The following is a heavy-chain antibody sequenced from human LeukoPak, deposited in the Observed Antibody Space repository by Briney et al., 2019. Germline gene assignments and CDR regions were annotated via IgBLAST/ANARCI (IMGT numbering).Heavy chain of an antibody. CDR1: GFIFRDYY. J-gene: IGHJ4*02. CDR3: ARIKSRRFDS. V-gene: IGHV3-11*06. CDR2: ITSDSSYT. Sequence: AGGSLRLSCAASGFIFRDYYMSWIRQAPGKGLEWVSYITSDSSYTNYADSVKGRFTISRDNAKNSLYLQMNSLRAEDTAVYYCARIKSRRFDSFGQGTLVTVSS. D-gene: IGHD3-16*01.